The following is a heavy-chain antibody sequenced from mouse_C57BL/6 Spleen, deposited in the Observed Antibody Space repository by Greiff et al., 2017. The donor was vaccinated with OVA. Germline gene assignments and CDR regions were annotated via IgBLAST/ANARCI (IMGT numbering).Heavy chain of an antibody. CDR2: INYDGSST. J-gene: IGHJ2*01. V-gene: IGHV5-16*01. CDR3: ARVDWDAGYYFDY. CDR1: GFTFSDYY. D-gene: IGHD4-1*01. Sequence: EVQLVESEGGLVQPGSSMKLSCTASGFTFSDYYMAWVRQVPEKGLEWVANINYDGSSTYYLDSLKSRFIISRDNAKNILYLQMSSLKSEDTATYYCARVDWDAGYYFDYWGQGTTLTVSS.